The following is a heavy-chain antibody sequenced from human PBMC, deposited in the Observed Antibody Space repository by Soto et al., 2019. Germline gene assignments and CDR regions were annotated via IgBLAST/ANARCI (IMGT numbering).Heavy chain of an antibody. J-gene: IGHJ4*02. Sequence: GGSLRLSCVASGFRFSDHSMTWVRQSPGKGLQWIAYISSSSDNIYYAESVRGRFTVSRDNAKNALFLEMNSLRDDDTATYYCARLPRGSLVTAWGQGTRVTVSS. D-gene: IGHD2-21*02. CDR3: ARLPRGSLVTA. V-gene: IGHV3-48*02. CDR1: GFRFSDHS. CDR2: ISSSSDNI.